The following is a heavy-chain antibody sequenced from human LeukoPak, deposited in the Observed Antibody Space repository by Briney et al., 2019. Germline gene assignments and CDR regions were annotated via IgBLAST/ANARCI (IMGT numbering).Heavy chain of an antibody. CDR2: ISGSGGST. D-gene: IGHD6-13*01. V-gene: IGHV3-23*01. Sequence: PGGSLRLSCAASGFIFSKYAMSWVRQAPGKGLEWVSAISGSGGSTYYADSVKGRFTISRDNSKNTLYLQMNSLRAEDTAVYYCAKDKGVSQSTQKSSSWFDAVFDYWGQGTLVTVSS. CDR3: AKDKGVSQSTQKSSSWFDAVFDY. CDR1: GFIFSKYA. J-gene: IGHJ4*02.